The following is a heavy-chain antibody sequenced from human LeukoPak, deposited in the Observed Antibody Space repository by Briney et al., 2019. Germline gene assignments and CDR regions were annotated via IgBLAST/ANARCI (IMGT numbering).Heavy chain of an antibody. CDR3: ARDRNDGSSAFDI. Sequence: SETLSLTCTVSGGPISSNTYYWGWIRQPPGKGLEWIGSIYYSGSTYYNPSLKSRVTISVDTSKNQFSLKLSSVTAADTAVYYCARDRNDGSSAFDIWGQGTMVTVSS. CDR2: IYYSGST. CDR1: GGPISSNTYY. J-gene: IGHJ3*02. D-gene: IGHD1-1*01. V-gene: IGHV4-39*07.